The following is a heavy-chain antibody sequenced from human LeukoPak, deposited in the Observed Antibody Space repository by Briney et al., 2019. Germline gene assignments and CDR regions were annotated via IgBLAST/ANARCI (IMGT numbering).Heavy chain of an antibody. CDR2: IDGRSTDI. CDR3: ARRGYYDSSGYDY. D-gene: IGHD3-22*01. J-gene: IGHJ4*02. CDR1: GFTFSNHA. V-gene: IGHV3-21*01. Sequence: GGSLRLSCAASGFTFSNHAMNWVRQAPGQGLEWVSSIDGRSTDIYYADSVEGRFTISRDNAKNSLYLQMHSLRAEDTAVYYCARRGYYDSSGYDYWGQGTLVTVSS.